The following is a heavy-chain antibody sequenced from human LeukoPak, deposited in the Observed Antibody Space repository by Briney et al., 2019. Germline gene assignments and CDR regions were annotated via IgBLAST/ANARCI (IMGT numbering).Heavy chain of an antibody. CDR1: GYTFTSYG. Sequence: ASVKVSCKASGYTFTSYGIRWVRQAPGQGLEWMGWISAYNGNTNYAQKLQGRVTMTTDTSTSTAYMELRSLGSEHTGVYHCARDGQFEYYDSSGYRVWGQGPLVTFSS. V-gene: IGHV1-18*01. CDR2: ISAYNGNT. J-gene: IGHJ4*02. D-gene: IGHD3-22*01. CDR3: ARDGQFEYYDSSGYRV.